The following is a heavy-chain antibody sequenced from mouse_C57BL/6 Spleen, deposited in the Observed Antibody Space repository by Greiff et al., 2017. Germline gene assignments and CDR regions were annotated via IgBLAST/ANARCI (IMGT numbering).Heavy chain of an antibody. Sequence: DVQLVESEGGLVQPGSSMKLSCTASGFTFSDYYMAWVRQVPEKGLEWVANINYDGSSTYYLDSLKSRFIISRDTAKNILYLQMSSLKSEDTATYYCARDRSYVDWYFDVWGTGTTVTVSS. D-gene: IGHD1-1*01. V-gene: IGHV5-16*01. CDR1: GFTFSDYY. CDR3: ARDRSYVDWYFDV. CDR2: INYDGSST. J-gene: IGHJ1*03.